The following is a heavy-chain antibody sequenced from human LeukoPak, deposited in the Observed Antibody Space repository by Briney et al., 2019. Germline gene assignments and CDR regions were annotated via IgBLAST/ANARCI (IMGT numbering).Heavy chain of an antibody. CDR3: AELTSMVEQY. Sequence: GGSLRLSCAASGLTLSSYWMHWVRQAPGKGLVWVSRINSDGSSTRYVDSVKGRLTISRDNAKNTLYLQMNSLRAEDTAVYYCAELTSMVEQYWGQGTLVTVSS. CDR2: INSDGSST. D-gene: IGHD3-10*01. CDR1: GLTLSSYW. J-gene: IGHJ4*02. V-gene: IGHV3-74*01.